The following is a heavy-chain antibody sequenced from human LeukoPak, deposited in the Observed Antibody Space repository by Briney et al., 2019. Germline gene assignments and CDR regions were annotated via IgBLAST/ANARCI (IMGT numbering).Heavy chain of an antibody. CDR2: IYYSGST. CDR1: GGSISSTSYF. V-gene: IGHV4-39*01. J-gene: IGHJ4*02. Sequence: PSETLSLTCTVSGGSISSTSYFWGWIRQPPGKGLEWIGSIYYSGSTYYNPSLKSRVTISVDTSKNQFSLKLSSVTAADTAVYYCATGVGVYGRVPFDSWGQGTLVTVSS. D-gene: IGHD5/OR15-5a*01. CDR3: ATGVGVYGRVPFDS.